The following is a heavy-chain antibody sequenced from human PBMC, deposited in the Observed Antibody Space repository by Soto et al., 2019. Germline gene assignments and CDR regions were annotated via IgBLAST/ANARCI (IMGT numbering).Heavy chain of an antibody. V-gene: IGHV3-11*06. CDR3: ARDYYDSSGYLFDY. J-gene: IGHJ4*02. Sequence: PGGSLRLSCAASGFTFSDYYMSWIRQAPGKGLEWVSHISSSSSYTNYADSVKGRFTISRDNAKNSLYLQMNSLRAEDTAVYYCARDYYDSSGYLFDYWGQGTLVTVSS. CDR2: ISSSSSYT. CDR1: GFTFSDYY. D-gene: IGHD3-22*01.